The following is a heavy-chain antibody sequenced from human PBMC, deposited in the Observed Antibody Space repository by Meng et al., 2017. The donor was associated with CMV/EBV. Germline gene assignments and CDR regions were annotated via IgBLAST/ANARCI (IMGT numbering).Heavy chain of an antibody. J-gene: IGHJ6*02. V-gene: IGHV3-30-3*01. D-gene: IGHD1-7*01. CDR2: ISYDGSNK. CDR1: GFTFSSYA. CDR3: ASAGDITGTGRDYYYYYGMDV. Sequence: GGSLRLSCAASGFTFSSYAMHWVRQAPGKGLEWVAVISYDGSNKYYADSVKGRFTISRDNSKNTLYLQMNSLRAEDTAVYYCASAGDITGTGRDYYYYYGMDVWGQGTTVTVSS.